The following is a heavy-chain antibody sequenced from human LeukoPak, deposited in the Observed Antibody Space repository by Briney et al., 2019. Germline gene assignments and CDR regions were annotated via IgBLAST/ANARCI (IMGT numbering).Heavy chain of an antibody. CDR3: ARNGARPFDY. CDR1: GDSISNYY. Sequence: SLETLSLTCTVSGDSISNYYWSWIRQPPGKGLEWIGYIYYSGSTAYNPSLKSRVTISVDMSKNQFSLKLSSLTAADTAVYYCARNGARPFDYWGQGALVTVSS. V-gene: IGHV4-59*08. CDR2: IYYSGST. D-gene: IGHD3-10*01. J-gene: IGHJ4*02.